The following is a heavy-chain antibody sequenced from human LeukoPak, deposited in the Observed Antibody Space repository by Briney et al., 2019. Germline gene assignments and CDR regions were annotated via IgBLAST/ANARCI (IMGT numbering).Heavy chain of an antibody. J-gene: IGHJ3*02. V-gene: IGHV1-2*02. CDR2: INPNSGGT. Sequence: ASVKVSCKSSGYTCTVYYMHWVRKAPGQGLGWMGWINPNSGGTDYAQKFQGRVTMTRDTSISTAYMELSRLRSDDTAVYYCARDQGMDAFDIWGQGTMVTVSS. CDR1: GYTCTVYY. CDR3: ARDQGMDAFDI.